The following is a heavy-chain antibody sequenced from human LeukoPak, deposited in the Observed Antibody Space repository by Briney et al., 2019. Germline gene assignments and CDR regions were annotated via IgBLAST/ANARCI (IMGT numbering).Heavy chain of an antibody. D-gene: IGHD4/OR15-4a*01. CDR1: GYTFTSYA. Sequence: EASVKVSCKASGYTFTSYAMNWVRQAPGQGLEWMGWISAYNGNTNYAQKLQGRVTMTTDTSTSTAYMELRSLRSDDTAVYYCARSENDYPLHWGQGTLVTVSS. V-gene: IGHV1-18*01. CDR3: ARSENDYPLH. CDR2: ISAYNGNT. J-gene: IGHJ4*02.